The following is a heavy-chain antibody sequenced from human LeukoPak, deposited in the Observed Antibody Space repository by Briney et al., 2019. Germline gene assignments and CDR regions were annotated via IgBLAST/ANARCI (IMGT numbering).Heavy chain of an antibody. CDR3: ARVNWNDVEVFDY. V-gene: IGHV1-3*01. D-gene: IGHD1-1*01. CDR1: GYTFTSYA. J-gene: IGHJ4*02. Sequence: GASVKVSCKASGYTFTSYAMHWVRQAPGQRLEWMGWINAGNGNTKYSQQFQGRVTITRDTSASTAYMELSSLRSEDTAVYYCARVNWNDVEVFDYWGQGTLVAVSS. CDR2: INAGNGNT.